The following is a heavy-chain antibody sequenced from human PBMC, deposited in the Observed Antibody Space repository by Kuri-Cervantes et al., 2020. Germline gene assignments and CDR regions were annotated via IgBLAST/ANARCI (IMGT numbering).Heavy chain of an antibody. CDR2: ISYDGSNK. CDR3: AKNYYGSGSLDFDY. Sequence: GESLKISCAASGFTFSSYDMHWVRQAPGKGLEWVAVISYDGSNKYYADSVKGRFTISRDNSKNTLYLQMNSLRAEDTAVYYCAKNYYGSGSLDFDYWGQGTLVTVSS. J-gene: IGHJ4*02. D-gene: IGHD3-10*01. CDR1: GFTFSSYD. V-gene: IGHV3-30*18.